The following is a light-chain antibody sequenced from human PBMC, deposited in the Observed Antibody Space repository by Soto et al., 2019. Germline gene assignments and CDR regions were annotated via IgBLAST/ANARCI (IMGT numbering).Light chain of an antibody. J-gene: IGKJ4*01. V-gene: IGKV4-1*01. CDR1: QTVLYTSNNKNY. Sequence: DIVMTQSPDSLAVSLGERATINCKSSQTVLYTSNNKNYLAWYQQKAGQPPKLLIYWASTRESGVPDRFSGSGSGTDFTLTISSLQAEDVEVYYCQQHYGIPPTFGGGTKVEVK. CDR2: WAS. CDR3: QQHYGIPPT.